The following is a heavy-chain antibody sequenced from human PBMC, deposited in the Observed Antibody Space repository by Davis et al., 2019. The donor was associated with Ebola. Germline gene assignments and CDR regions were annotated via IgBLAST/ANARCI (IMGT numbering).Heavy chain of an antibody. J-gene: IGHJ6*02. CDR3: ARALYCSSTSCYASYYYYGMDV. D-gene: IGHD2-2*01. CDR1: GYTFTSYG. V-gene: IGHV1-18*01. CDR2: ISAYNGNT. Sequence: ASVKVSCKASGYTFTSYGISWVRQAPGQGLEWMGWISAYNGNTNYAPKLQGRVTMTTDTSTSTAYMDLRSLRSDDTAVYYCARALYCSSTSCYASYYYYGMDVWGQGTTVTVSS.